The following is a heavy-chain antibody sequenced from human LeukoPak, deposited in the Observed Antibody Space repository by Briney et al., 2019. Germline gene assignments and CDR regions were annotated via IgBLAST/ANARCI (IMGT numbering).Heavy chain of an antibody. D-gene: IGHD3-3*01. Sequence: GGSLRLSCEASGFSFSSYATSWVRQAPGKGLEWVSGISGSGGTTYYAGSVKGRFPISRDISTNTLYLQMSSLRAGDTAVYYCARDLYADFWSGSVFDYWGRGTLVTVSS. CDR3: ARDLYADFWSGSVFDY. CDR1: GFSFSSYA. V-gene: IGHV3-23*01. CDR2: ISGSGGTT. J-gene: IGHJ4*02.